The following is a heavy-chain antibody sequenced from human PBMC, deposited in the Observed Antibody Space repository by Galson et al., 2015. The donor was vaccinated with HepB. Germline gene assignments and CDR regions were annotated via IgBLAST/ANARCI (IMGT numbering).Heavy chain of an antibody. CDR1: GYTFTSYH. CDR2: INPSGGST. D-gene: IGHD6-19*01. V-gene: IGHV1-46*01. CDR3: AREGGGQWLGHRAFDI. Sequence: SVKVSCKASGYTFTSYHMHWVRQAPGQGLEWMGIINPSGGSTSYAQKFQGRVTMTRDTSTSTVYMELSSLRSEDTAVYYCAREGGGQWLGHRAFDIWGQGTMVTVSS. J-gene: IGHJ3*02.